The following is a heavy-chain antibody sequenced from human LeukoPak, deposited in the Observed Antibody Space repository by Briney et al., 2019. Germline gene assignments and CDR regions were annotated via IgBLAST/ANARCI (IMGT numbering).Heavy chain of an antibody. D-gene: IGHD4-17*01. CDR1: GGSFSGYY. V-gene: IGHV4-34*01. CDR3: ARDLAPGYGDYAGPQFDY. CDR2: INHSGST. Sequence: SETLSLTCAVYGGSFSGYYWSWIRQPPGKGLEWIGEINHSGSTNYNPSLKSRVTISVDTSKNQFSLKLSSVTAADTAVYYCARDLAPGYGDYAGPQFDYWGQGTLVTVSS. J-gene: IGHJ4*02.